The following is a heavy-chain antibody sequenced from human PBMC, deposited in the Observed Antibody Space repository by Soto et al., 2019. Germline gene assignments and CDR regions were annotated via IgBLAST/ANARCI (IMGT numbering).Heavy chain of an antibody. CDR2: IYHSGST. CDR3: AAGGGLPRYY. CDR1: GGSISSGGYS. D-gene: IGHD5-12*01. V-gene: IGHV4-30-2*01. Sequence: QLQLQESGSGLVKPSQTLSLTCAVSGGSISSGGYSWSWIRQPPGKGLEWIGYIYHSGSTYYNPSLKSRVPISVDRSKNQPSLTLSSVTAADTAVYYCAAGGGLPRYYWGQGTLVTVSS. J-gene: IGHJ4*02.